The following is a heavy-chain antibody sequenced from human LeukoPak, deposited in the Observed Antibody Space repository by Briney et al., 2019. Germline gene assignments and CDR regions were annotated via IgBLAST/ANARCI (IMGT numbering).Heavy chain of an antibody. J-gene: IGHJ4*02. D-gene: IGHD6-13*01. CDR2: TRNKANSYTT. CDR3: ASHAGMAAAGRVFYY. V-gene: IGHV3-72*01. CDR1: GFSFSDHY. Sequence: GRSLRLSCAASGFSFSDHYMDCVRQAPGKGLEWGGGTRNKANSYTTEYAASVKGRFPISRDDSKNSLYLQMNSLESEDTAVYYCASHAGMAAAGRVFYYWGRGTLVTVSS.